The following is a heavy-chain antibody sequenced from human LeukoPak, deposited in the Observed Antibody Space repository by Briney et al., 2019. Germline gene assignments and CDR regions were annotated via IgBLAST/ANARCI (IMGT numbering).Heavy chain of an antibody. D-gene: IGHD4-17*01. CDR3: ARDKRFTAPIYGMDV. CDR1: GFTVSSNY. Sequence: GGSLRLSCAASGFTVSSNYMSWVRQAPGNGLEWVSVIYSGGSTYYADSVKGRFTISRDNSKNTLYLQMNSLRAEDTAVYYCARDKRFTAPIYGMDVWGKGTTVTVSS. CDR2: IYSGGST. J-gene: IGHJ6*04. V-gene: IGHV3-53*01.